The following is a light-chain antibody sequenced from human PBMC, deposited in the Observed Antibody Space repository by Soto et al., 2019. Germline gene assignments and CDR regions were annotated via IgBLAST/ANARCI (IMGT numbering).Light chain of an antibody. Sequence: EIVLTQSPGTLSLSPGERATLSCRASQSVSSSYLAWYQQKPGQAPRLLIYDTSSRPTGIPDRFSGSWSGTDFTLAISKLEPEDFAEYYCQQGGNPPSFGQGTKVELK. V-gene: IGKV3-20*01. J-gene: IGKJ1*01. CDR2: DTS. CDR1: QSVSSSY. CDR3: QQGGNPPS.